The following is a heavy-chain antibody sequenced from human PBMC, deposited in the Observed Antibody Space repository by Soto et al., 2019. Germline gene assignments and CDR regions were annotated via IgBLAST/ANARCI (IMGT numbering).Heavy chain of an antibody. V-gene: IGHV3-30*18. D-gene: IGHD2-21*01. Sequence: QVQLVESGGGVVQPGRSLRLSCAASGFTFSSYGMHWVRQAPGKGLEWVAVISYDGSNKYYADSVKGRFTISRDNSKNTLYLQMSSLRAEDTAVYYCVKEGISCLPYYYGLDFWGQGTTVTVS. CDR2: ISYDGSNK. J-gene: IGHJ6*02. CDR3: VKEGISCLPYYYGLDF. CDR1: GFTFSSYG.